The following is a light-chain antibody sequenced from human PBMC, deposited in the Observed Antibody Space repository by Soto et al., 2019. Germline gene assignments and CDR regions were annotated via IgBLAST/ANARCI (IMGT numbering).Light chain of an antibody. CDR3: SSYADNNILI. CDR1: SSDIGGYDS. J-gene: IGLJ2*01. Sequence: QSALTQPLSASGSPGQSVTISCTGTSSDIGGYDSVSWYQQYPGKAPKLVIYDVSRRPSGVPDRFSGSKSGNTASLTVSGLQAEDEADYYCSSYADNNILIFGGGTQLTVL. CDR2: DVS. V-gene: IGLV2-8*01.